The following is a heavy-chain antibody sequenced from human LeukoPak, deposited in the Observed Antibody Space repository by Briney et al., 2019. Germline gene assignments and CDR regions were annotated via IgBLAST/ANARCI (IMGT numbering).Heavy chain of an antibody. CDR3: ARVAERDFWSGYPPYYFDY. CDR1: GFTFSSYS. V-gene: IGHV3-21*01. J-gene: IGHJ4*02. Sequence: PGGSLRLSCAASGFTFSSYSMTWVRQAPGKGLEWVSSISSSSSYIYYADSVKGRFTISRDNAKNSLYLQMNSLRAEDTAVYYCARVAERDFWSGYPPYYFDYWGQGTLVTVS. CDR2: ISSSSSYI. D-gene: IGHD3-3*01.